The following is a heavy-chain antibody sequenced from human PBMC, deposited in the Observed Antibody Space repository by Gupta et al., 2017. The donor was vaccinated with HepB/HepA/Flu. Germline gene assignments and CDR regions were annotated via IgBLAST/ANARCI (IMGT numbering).Heavy chain of an antibody. CDR1: GGSISSYY. Sequence: QLQLQESGPGLVQPSETLSLTCPVSGGSISSYYWSWIRQPPGKGLEWIGYIYYSGSTNYNPSLKSRVTISVDTSKNQFSLKLSAVTAADTAGYYWAGNLEYSSAYWDYWGQGTRVTVAA. D-gene: IGHD6-6*01. J-gene: IGHJ4*02. V-gene: IGHV4-59*08. CDR2: IYYSGST. CDR3: AGNLEYSSAYWDY.